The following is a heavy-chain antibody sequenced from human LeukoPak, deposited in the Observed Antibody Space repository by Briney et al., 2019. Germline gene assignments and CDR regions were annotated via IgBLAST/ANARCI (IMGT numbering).Heavy chain of an antibody. Sequence: LGESLKISCKGSGYSFTSYWIGWVRQMPGKGLEWMGIIYPGDSDTRYSPSFQGQVTISADKSISTAYLQWSSLKASDTAMYYCARQSQYSSSWYRKDFDYWGQGTLVTVSS. D-gene: IGHD6-13*01. CDR1: GYSFTSYW. CDR3: ARQSQYSSSWYRKDFDY. J-gene: IGHJ4*02. V-gene: IGHV5-51*01. CDR2: IYPGDSDT.